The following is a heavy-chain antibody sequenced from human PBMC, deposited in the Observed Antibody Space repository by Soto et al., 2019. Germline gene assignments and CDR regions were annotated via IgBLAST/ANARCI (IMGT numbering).Heavy chain of an antibody. CDR1: GGSINSGGYY. J-gene: IGHJ4*02. Sequence: QVQLQESGPGLVNPSQTLSLICTVSGGSINSGGYYWNWIRQHPVKGLEWIGYIYYSGSTYYNPFPRRRGTIAADTSEHQFSLKLSSVTAADTAVYFCARGYRPSGYSSSWVFDYWGQGTLVNVSS. V-gene: IGHV4-31*03. CDR2: IYYSGST. D-gene: IGHD6-13*01. CDR3: ARGYRPSGYSSSWVFDY.